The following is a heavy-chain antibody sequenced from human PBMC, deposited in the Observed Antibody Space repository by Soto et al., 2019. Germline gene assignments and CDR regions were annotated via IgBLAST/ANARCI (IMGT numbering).Heavy chain of an antibody. V-gene: IGHV4-59*08. D-gene: IGHD6-19*01. CDR1: GGSISSYY. CDR2: IYYSGST. Sequence: SETLSLTCTVSGGSISSYYWSWVRPPPGEGLEWIGYIYYSGSTNYNPSLKSRVTISVDTSKNQFSLKLSSVTAADTAVYYCARLSMFGGWYLLRGNYFDYWGQGTLVTVSS. J-gene: IGHJ4*02. CDR3: ARLSMFGGWYLLRGNYFDY.